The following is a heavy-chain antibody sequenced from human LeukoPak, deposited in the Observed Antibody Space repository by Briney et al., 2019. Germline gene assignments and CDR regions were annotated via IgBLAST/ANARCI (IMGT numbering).Heavy chain of an antibody. J-gene: IGHJ4*02. Sequence: ETLSLTCTVSGGSLSSYYWSWIRQPPGKGLEWIGYIYYSGSAKYNPSLKSRVTISVDTSKNQFSLRLSSVTAADTAVYYSARLASGSYGPLTPFDYWGQGTLVTVSS. CDR1: GGSLSSYY. V-gene: IGHV4-59*08. CDR3: ARLASGSYGPLTPFDY. CDR2: IYYSGSA. D-gene: IGHD1-26*01.